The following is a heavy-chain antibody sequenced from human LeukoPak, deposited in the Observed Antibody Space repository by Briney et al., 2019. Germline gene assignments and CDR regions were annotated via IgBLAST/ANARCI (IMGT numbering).Heavy chain of an antibody. CDR2: INPSGGST. Sequence: ASVKVSCEASGYTFTSYYMHWVRQAPGQGLEWMGIINPSGGSTSYAQKFQGRVTMTRDMSTSTVYMELSSLRSEDTAVYYCARVEYYDSPPPTLFDYWGQGTLVTVSS. CDR3: ARVEYYDSPPPTLFDY. D-gene: IGHD3-22*01. CDR1: GYTFTSYY. J-gene: IGHJ4*02. V-gene: IGHV1-46*01.